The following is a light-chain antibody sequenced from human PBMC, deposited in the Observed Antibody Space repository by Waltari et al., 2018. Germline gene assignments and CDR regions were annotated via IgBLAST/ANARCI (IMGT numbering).Light chain of an antibody. V-gene: IGKV3-20*01. CDR2: GAS. CDR1: QNVNNY. CDR3: QQYGTSPLT. Sequence: EIVFTQSPATLSLSLGERSTLSCRASQNVNNYLAWYQQKAGQAPRLLIYGASSRATDIPDRFSGSGSGTDFSLSISRLEPEDFAVYFCQQYGTSPLTFGGGTKVEI. J-gene: IGKJ4*01.